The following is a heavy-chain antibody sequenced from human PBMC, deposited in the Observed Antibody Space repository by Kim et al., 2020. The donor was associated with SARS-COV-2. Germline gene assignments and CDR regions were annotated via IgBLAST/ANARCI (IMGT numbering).Heavy chain of an antibody. J-gene: IGHJ6*02. CDR2: IYTSGGT. Sequence: SETLSLTCTVSGGSISSGSYYWSWIRQPAGKGLEWIGRIYTSGGTNYNPSLKSRVTISVDTSKNQFSLKLSSVTAADTAVYYCARDSRMVRGLIITPYYYGMDVWGQGTTVTVSS. CDR3: ARDSRMVRGLIITPYYYGMDV. D-gene: IGHD3-10*01. CDR1: GGSISSGSYY. V-gene: IGHV4-61*02.